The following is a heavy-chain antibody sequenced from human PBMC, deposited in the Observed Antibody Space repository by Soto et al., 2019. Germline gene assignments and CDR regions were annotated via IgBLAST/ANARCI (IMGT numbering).Heavy chain of an antibody. V-gene: IGHV4-39*02. D-gene: IGHD3-16*01. CDR3: ARDAFGYYYGMDV. J-gene: IGHJ6*02. CDR1: GGSISSSSYY. CDR2: IYYSGST. Sequence: SETLSLTCTVSGGSISSSSYYWGWIRQPPGKGLEWIGSIYYSGSTYYNPSLKSRVTISVDTSKNQFSLKLSSVTAADTAVYYCARDAFGYYYGMDVWGQGTTVTVSS.